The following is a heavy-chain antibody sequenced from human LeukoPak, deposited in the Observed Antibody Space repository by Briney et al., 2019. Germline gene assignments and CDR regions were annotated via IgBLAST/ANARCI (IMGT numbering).Heavy chain of an antibody. Sequence: SETLSLTCTVSGGSIGSNNYYWGWIRQPPGKGLEWIGSFYYSGNIYYSPSLESRLTISVDTSKKQFSLELSSVTAADTAVYYCARGIDRYDSSGYSSWGQGTLVTVSS. CDR1: GGSIGSNNYY. D-gene: IGHD3-22*01. J-gene: IGHJ4*02. V-gene: IGHV4-39*07. CDR2: FYYSGNI. CDR3: ARGIDRYDSSGYSS.